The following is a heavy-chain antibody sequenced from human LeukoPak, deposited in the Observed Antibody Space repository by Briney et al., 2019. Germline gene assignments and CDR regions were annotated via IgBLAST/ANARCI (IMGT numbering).Heavy chain of an antibody. CDR3: ASNYNPLYYYGMDV. CDR1: GYTFTSYD. J-gene: IGHJ6*02. CDR2: MSPNSGNT. Sequence: ASVKVSCKASGYTFTSYDINWVRQATGQGLEWMGWMSPNSGNTGYAQKFQGRVTMTRNTSISTAYMELSSLRSEDTAVYYCASNYNPLYYYGMDVWGQGTTVTVSS. D-gene: IGHD3-10*01. V-gene: IGHV1-8*01.